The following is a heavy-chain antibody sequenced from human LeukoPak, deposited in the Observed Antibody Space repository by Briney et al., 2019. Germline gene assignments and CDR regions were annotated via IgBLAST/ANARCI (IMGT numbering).Heavy chain of an antibody. Sequence: GASVKVSCKVSGHALSELAMHWVRQAPGKGLEWMGSFDPEDGQGMYAHKFQGRVTMTEDTSTDTAYMDLSSLRSEDTAIYYCATSYCRGECDDAFDIWGQGTRVTVSS. CDR1: GHALSELA. CDR2: FDPEDGQG. D-gene: IGHD2-21*01. CDR3: ATSYCRGECDDAFDI. J-gene: IGHJ3*02. V-gene: IGHV1-24*01.